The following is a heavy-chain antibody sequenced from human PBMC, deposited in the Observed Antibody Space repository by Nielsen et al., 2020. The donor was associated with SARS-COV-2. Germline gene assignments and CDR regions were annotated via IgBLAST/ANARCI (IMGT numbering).Heavy chain of an antibody. V-gene: IGHV3-21*01. CDR3: ATARDYYGSGSYDY. J-gene: IGHJ4*02. CDR2: INSAGIYT. D-gene: IGHD3-10*01. Sequence: GESLKISCAASGFTFSSYAMNWVRQAPGKGLEWVSGINSAGIYTYYADSVKGRFTISRDNAKNSLYLQMNSLRAEDTAVYYCATARDYYGSGSYDYWGQGTLVTVSS. CDR1: GFTFSSYA.